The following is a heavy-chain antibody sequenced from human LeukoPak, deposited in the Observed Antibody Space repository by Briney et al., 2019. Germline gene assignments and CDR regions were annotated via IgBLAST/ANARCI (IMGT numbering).Heavy chain of an antibody. CDR1: GFTFSSYA. CDR3: AKDRYYDSSGPFDY. J-gene: IGHJ4*02. V-gene: IGHV3-23*01. D-gene: IGHD3-22*01. CDR2: ISGSGGST. Sequence: GGPLRLSCAASGFTFSSYAMSWVRQAPGKGLEWVSGISGSGGSTDYADSVKGRFTISRDNSKNTLYLQMNSLRAEDTALYHCAKDRYYDSSGPFDYWGQGTLVTVSS.